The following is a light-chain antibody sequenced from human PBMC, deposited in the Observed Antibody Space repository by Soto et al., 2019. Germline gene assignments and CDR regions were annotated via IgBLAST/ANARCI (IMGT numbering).Light chain of an antibody. Sequence: QSVLTQPPSVSGAPGQRVTISCTGSSSNIGAGHDVHWYQQLPGTAPKLLIYGNGNRPSGVPDRFSGSKSGTPASLAITGLQAEDEADYYCQSYDSGLSGSEVFGTGTKVTVL. J-gene: IGLJ1*01. CDR2: GNG. CDR1: SSNIGAGHD. CDR3: QSYDSGLSGSEV. V-gene: IGLV1-40*01.